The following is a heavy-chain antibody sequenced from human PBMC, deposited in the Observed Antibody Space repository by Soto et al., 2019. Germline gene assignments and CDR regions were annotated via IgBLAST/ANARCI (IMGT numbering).Heavy chain of an antibody. CDR3: VASLAASGLNWFPP. CDR2: IFANGHT. D-gene: IGHD6-13*01. CDR1: GGSISEKY. Sequence: SEKLCLTCIVSGGSISEKYWNWVRQPPGKGLEWIGLIFANGHTDYNPSLKSRVTMSVDASKNQFSLRLTSMTAADTAVYYCVASLAASGLNWFPPWCLWTFVTVS. V-gene: IGHV4-4*07. J-gene: IGHJ5*02.